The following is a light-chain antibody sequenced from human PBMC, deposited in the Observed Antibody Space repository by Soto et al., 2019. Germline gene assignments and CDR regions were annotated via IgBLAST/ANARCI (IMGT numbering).Light chain of an antibody. CDR3: QQENNWPLLT. V-gene: IGKV3-15*01. CDR1: QSVSSN. Sequence: EIVMTQSPATLSVSPGERATLSCRASQSVSSNLAWYQQKPGQAPRLLIYGASTRATGIPARFSGSGSGTEFTLTISSLQSEDFAVYDCQQENNWPLLTVGQGTKVEIK. CDR2: GAS. J-gene: IGKJ1*01.